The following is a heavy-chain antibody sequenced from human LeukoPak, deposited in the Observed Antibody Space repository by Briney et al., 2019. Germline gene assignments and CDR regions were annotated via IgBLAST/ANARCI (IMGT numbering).Heavy chain of an antibody. Sequence: GDSVKVSCKASGYTFSAYYMHWVRQAPGQGLEWMGWINPNSGGTSYAQQFQGRVIMTSDTSISTVYMELSSQRSDDTAVYYCAREDDTSSISYFDYWGQGTLVTVSS. D-gene: IGHD3-9*01. CDR3: AREDDTSSISYFDY. J-gene: IGHJ4*02. CDR2: INPNSGGT. V-gene: IGHV1-2*02. CDR1: GYTFSAYY.